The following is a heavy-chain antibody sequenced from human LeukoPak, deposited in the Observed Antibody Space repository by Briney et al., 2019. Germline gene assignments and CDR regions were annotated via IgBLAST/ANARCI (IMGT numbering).Heavy chain of an antibody. V-gene: IGHV3-66*01. CDR2: IYSGGST. CDR3: ARDPYCSGGSCYYGMDV. CDR1: GFTVSSNY. J-gene: IGHJ6*02. Sequence: GGSLRLSCAASGFTVSSNYMSWVRQAPGKGLEWVSVIYSGGSTYYADSVKGRFTISRDISRNTLYLKMNSLRAEDTAVYYCARDPYCSGGSCYYGMDVWGQGTTVTVSS. D-gene: IGHD2-15*01.